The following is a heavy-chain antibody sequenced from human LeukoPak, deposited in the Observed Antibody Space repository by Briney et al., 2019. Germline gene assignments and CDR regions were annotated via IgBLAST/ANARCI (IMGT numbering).Heavy chain of an antibody. Sequence: ASVKVSCKASGYTFTCYYMDWVRQAPGQGIEWMGWINPNSGGTNYAQKFQGRVTMTRDTAISTAYMELSRLRSDDTAVYYCARDPGSSGWRNYCDYWGQGTLVTVSS. CDR3: ARDPGSSGWRNYCDY. V-gene: IGHV1-2*02. CDR1: GYTFTCYY. CDR2: INPNSGGT. J-gene: IGHJ4*02. D-gene: IGHD6-19*01.